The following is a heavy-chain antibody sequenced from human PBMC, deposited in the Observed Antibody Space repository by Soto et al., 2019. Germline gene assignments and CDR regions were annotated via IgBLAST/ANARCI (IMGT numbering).Heavy chain of an antibody. CDR3: ARGGHPYYDILTGSPYWYFNL. Sequence: SETLSLTCTVSGCSISRYYWSWIRQPPGKGLEWIWYIFYSGKIDYNPSLKSRVTMSVDMSKNQISLKLTSMSAADTAVYYCARGGHPYYDILTGSPYWYFNLWGRGTLVTVSS. V-gene: IGHV4-59*01. J-gene: IGHJ2*01. D-gene: IGHD3-9*01. CDR1: GCSISRYY. CDR2: IFYSGKI.